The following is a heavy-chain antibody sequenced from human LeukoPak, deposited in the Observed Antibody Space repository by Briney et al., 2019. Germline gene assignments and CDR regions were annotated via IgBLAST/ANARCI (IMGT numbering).Heavy chain of an antibody. J-gene: IGHJ4*02. V-gene: IGHV4-4*09. D-gene: IGHD3-22*01. CDR2: IYTSGST. Sequence: SETLSLTCTVSGGSISSYYWSWIRQPPGEGLEWIGYIYTSGSTNYNPSLKSRVTISVDTSKNQFSLKLSSVTAADTAVYYCATMPGDDSSGYSNWGQGTLVTVSS. CDR1: GGSISSYY. CDR3: ATMPGDDSSGYSN.